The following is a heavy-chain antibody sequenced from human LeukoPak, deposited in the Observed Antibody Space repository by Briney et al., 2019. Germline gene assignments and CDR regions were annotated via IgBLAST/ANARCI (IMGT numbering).Heavy chain of an antibody. D-gene: IGHD3-3*01. Sequence: PSETLSLTCAVYGGSFSGYYWSWIRQPPGKGLEWIGEINHSGSTNYNPSLKSRVTISVDTSKNQFSLKLSSVTAADTAVYYCARTIPTYYDFWSGYSAGSYYYYMDVWGKGTTVTVSS. J-gene: IGHJ6*03. CDR1: GGSFSGYY. CDR2: INHSGST. V-gene: IGHV4-34*01. CDR3: ARTIPTYYDFWSGYSAGSYYYYMDV.